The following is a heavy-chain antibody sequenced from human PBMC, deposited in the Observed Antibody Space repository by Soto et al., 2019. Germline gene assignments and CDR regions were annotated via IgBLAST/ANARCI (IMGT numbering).Heavy chain of an antibody. CDR2: IYHSGSA. D-gene: IGHD4-17*01. CDR3: ARVWTTVTTTDF. J-gene: IGHJ4*02. V-gene: IGHV4-31*03. CDR1: GASISSGNYY. Sequence: QVQLQESGPGLVKPSQTLSLTCTVSGASISSGNYYWSWIRQHPGKGLEWIGYIYHSGSAYYNPSLKSRVTISVDTSKNEFSLKLNSVNAADTAVYYCARVWTTVTTTDFWGQGTLVTVSS.